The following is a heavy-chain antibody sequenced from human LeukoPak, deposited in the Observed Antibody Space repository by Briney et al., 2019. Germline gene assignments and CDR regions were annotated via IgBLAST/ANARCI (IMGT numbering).Heavy chain of an antibody. V-gene: IGHV1-3*01. CDR3: ARDLGSSGWYNDYYGMDV. CDR2: INAGNGNT. J-gene: IGHJ6*02. D-gene: IGHD6-19*01. Sequence: ASVKVSCKASGYTFTSYAMHWVRQAPGQRLEWMGWINAGNGNTKYSQKFQGRVTITRDTSASTAYMELSSLRSGDTAVYYCARDLGSSGWYNDYYGMDVWGQGTTVTVSS. CDR1: GYTFTSYA.